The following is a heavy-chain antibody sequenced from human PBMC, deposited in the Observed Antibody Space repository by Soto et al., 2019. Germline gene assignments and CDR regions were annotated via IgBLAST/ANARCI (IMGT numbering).Heavy chain of an antibody. V-gene: IGHV4-30-4*01. CDR2: IYYSGST. D-gene: IGHD4-17*01. J-gene: IGHJ3*02. Sequence: PSETLSLTCTVSGGSISSGDYYWSWIRQPPGKGLEWIGYIYYSGSTYYNPSLKSRVTISVDTSKNQFSLKLSSVTAADTAVYYCASQNLMTTVTKNAFDIWGQGTMVTVSS. CDR1: GGSISSGDYY. CDR3: ASQNLMTTVTKNAFDI.